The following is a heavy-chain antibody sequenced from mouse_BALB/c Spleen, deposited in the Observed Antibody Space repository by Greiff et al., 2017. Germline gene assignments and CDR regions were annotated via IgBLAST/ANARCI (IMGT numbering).Heavy chain of an antibody. CDR2: ISDGGSYT. Sequence: EVQVVESGGGLVQPGGSRKLSCAASGFTFSSFGMHWVRQAPEKRLEWVATISDGGSYTYYPDSVKGRFTISRDNAKNNLYLQMSSLKSEDTAMYYCARDYAWFAYWGQGTLVTVSA. V-gene: IGHV5-4*02. D-gene: IGHD2-12*01. J-gene: IGHJ3*01. CDR3: ARDYAWFAY. CDR1: GFTFSSFG.